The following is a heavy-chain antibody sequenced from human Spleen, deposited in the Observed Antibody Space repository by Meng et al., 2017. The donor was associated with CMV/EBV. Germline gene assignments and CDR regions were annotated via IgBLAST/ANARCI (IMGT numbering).Heavy chain of an antibody. CDR3: ARDLSPVAGTDHFDY. Sequence: GESLKISCAASGFTFSSYAMHWVRQAPGKGLEWVSVISYDGSNKYYADSVKGRFTISRDNSKNTLYLQVNSLRAEDTAVYYCARDLSPVAGTDHFDYWGQGTLVTVSS. CDR1: GFTFSSYA. V-gene: IGHV3-30*04. CDR2: ISYDGSNK. J-gene: IGHJ4*02. D-gene: IGHD6-19*01.